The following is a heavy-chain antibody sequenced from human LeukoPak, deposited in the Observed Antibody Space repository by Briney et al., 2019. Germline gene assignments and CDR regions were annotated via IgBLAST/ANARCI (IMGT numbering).Heavy chain of an antibody. D-gene: IGHD3-3*01. CDR2: ISGSGGST. CDR3: AKVIASRGVLRFLEWYNADDAFDI. J-gene: IGHJ3*02. CDR1: GFTFSTYA. V-gene: IGHV3-23*01. Sequence: GGSLRLSCAASGFTFSTYAMSWVRQAPGKGLEWVSGISGSGGSTYYADSVKGRFTISRDNSKNTLYLQMNSLRAEDTAVYYCAKVIASRGVLRFLEWYNADDAFDIWGQGTMVTVSS.